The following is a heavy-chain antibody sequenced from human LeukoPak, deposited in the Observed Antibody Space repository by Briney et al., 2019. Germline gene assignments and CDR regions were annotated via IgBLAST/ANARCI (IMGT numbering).Heavy chain of an antibody. V-gene: IGHV4-59*01. CDR2: IYYSGST. CDR1: GGSISSYY. Sequence: PSETLSLTCTVSGGSISSYYWSWIRQPPGKGLEWIGYIYYSGSTNYNPSLKSRVTISVDTSKNQFSLKLSSVTAADTAVYYCARVVAAAGFYYYYYMDVWGKGTTVTVSS. J-gene: IGHJ6*03. D-gene: IGHD6-13*01. CDR3: ARVVAAAGFYYYYYMDV.